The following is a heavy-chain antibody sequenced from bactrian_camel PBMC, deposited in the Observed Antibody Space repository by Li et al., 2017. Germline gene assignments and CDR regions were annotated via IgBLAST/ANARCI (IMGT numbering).Heavy chain of an antibody. Sequence: HVQLVESGGGSVQAGNSLTLSCTASGYTYIRAWFRQAPGQQREAVARILLDSDNTFYSESARGRFTISRDNAKNTVYLQMNSLKPEDTGVYYCTAGLTWGSNGSCYRHIGEGQGTQVTVS. D-gene: IGHD2*01. CDR2: ILLDSDNT. J-gene: IGHJ4*01. CDR1: GYTYIR. V-gene: IGHV3-3*01.